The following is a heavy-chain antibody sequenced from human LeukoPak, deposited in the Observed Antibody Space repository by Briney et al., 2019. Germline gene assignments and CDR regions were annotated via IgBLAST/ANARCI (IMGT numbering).Heavy chain of an antibody. D-gene: IGHD5-24*01. Sequence: PSETLSLTCAVYGGSFSVYYWSWIRQTPGEGLEWIGEINHSGSTNYNPSLKSRVTISVDTSKNQFSLKLSSVTAADTAVYYCARGILGDGYNPFDYWGQGTLVTVSS. J-gene: IGHJ4*02. CDR2: INHSGST. V-gene: IGHV4-34*01. CDR1: GGSFSVYY. CDR3: ARGILGDGYNPFDY.